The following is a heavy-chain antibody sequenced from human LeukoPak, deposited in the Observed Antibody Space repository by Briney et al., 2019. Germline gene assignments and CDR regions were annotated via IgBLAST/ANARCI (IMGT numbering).Heavy chain of an antibody. CDR1: GFTFSSHA. V-gene: IGHV3-23*01. J-gene: IGHJ4*02. CDR2: ISGVGRTT. CDR3: AKRSEPVGTPPSKYALDH. Sequence: GGSLRLSCAASGFTFSSHAMNWVRQAPGKWLERVSAISGVGRTTSYADSVKGRFTISRDNSKSTLYLQMNGLRAEDTAVYYCAKRSEPVGTPPSKYALDHWGQGTLVTVSS. D-gene: IGHD1-14*01.